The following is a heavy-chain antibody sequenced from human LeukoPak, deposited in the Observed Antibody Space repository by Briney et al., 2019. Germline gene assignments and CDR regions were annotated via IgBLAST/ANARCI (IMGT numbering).Heavy chain of an antibody. CDR2: ISWNSGSI. V-gene: IGHV3-9*01. CDR1: GFTFDDYA. Sequence: PGGSLRLSCAASGFTFDDYAMHWVRQAPGKGLEWVSGISWNSGSIGYADSVKGRFTISRDNAKKSLYLQMNSLRAEDTALYYCAKDKSYSSGWYYFDYWGQGTLVTVSS. D-gene: IGHD6-19*01. CDR3: AKDKSYSSGWYYFDY. J-gene: IGHJ4*02.